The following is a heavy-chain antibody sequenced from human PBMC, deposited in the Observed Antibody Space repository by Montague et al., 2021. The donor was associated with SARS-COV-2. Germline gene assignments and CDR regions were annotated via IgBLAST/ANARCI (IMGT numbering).Heavy chain of an antibody. Sequence: SETLSLTCTVSGGSVNSGSYSWDWIRQPPGKGLEWFGSIHYRGSTSYXXXLKSRVTISIDTSKNHFSLRVNSVTAADSAVYFCARRAGASYYVVWSGGIDIGGQGTMGTV. D-gene: IGHD3-3*01. CDR1: GGSVNSGSYS. J-gene: IGHJ3*02. V-gene: IGHV4-39*01. CDR3: ARRAGASYYVVWSGGIDI. CDR2: IHYRGST.